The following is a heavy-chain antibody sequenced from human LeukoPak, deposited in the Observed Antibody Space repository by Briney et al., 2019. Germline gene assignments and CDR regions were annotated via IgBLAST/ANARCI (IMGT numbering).Heavy chain of an antibody. J-gene: IGHJ4*02. CDR3: AKGSFRGYSYEVLWY. D-gene: IGHD5-18*01. V-gene: IGHV3-23*01. CDR1: GFTFRSYA. CDR2: ISGSGGST. Sequence: GGSLRLSCAASGFTFRSYAMSWVRQAPGKGLEWVSAISGSGGSTYYADSVKGRFTISRGNSKNTLYLQMNSLRAEDTAVYYCAKGSFRGYSYEVLWYWGQGTLVTVSS.